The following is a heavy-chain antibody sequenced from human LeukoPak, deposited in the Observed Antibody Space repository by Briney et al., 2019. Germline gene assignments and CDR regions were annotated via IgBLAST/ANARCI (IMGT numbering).Heavy chain of an antibody. D-gene: IGHD6-19*01. CDR2: IYYSGST. Sequence: SETLSLTCIVSGGSISSYYWSWIRQPPGKGLEWIGYIYYSGSTNYNPSLKSRVTISVDTSKNQFSLKLSSVTAADTAVYYCARAVAGTPVDYWGQGTLVTVSS. CDR1: GGSISSYY. CDR3: ARAVAGTPVDY. J-gene: IGHJ4*02. V-gene: IGHV4-59*01.